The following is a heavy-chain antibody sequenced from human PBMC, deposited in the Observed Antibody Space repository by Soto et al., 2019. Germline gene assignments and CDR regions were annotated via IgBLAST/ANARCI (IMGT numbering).Heavy chain of an antibody. D-gene: IGHD2-21*02. J-gene: IGHJ6*02. CDR1: GDSISSSNW. Sequence: QVQLQESGPGLVQPSGTLSLTCTVSGDSISSSNWWSWVRQPPGKGLEWIGEIYHSGSTNYNPSLKSRVTISVDQSRNQFSLMLSSVTAADTAVYYCARGSVVTGYYYGMDVWGQGTTVTVSS. CDR2: IYHSGST. V-gene: IGHV4-4*02. CDR3: ARGSVVTGYYYGMDV.